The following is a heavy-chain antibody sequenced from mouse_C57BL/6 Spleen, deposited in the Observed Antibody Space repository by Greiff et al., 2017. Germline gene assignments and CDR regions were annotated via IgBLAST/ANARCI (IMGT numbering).Heavy chain of an antibody. CDR1: GYTFTDYE. Sequence: QVQLQQSGAELVRPGASVTLSCKASGYTFTDYEMHWVKQTPVHGLEWIGAIDPETGGTAYNQKFKGKAILTADKSSSTAYMELRSLTSEDSAVYYCTRYYYGSSYDAMDYWGRGTSVTVSS. D-gene: IGHD1-1*01. CDR3: TRYYYGSSYDAMDY. J-gene: IGHJ4*01. CDR2: IDPETGGT. V-gene: IGHV1-15*01.